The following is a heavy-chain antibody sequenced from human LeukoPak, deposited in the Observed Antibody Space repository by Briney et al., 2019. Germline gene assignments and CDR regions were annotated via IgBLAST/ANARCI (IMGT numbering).Heavy chain of an antibody. Sequence: PGGSLRLSCVASGFTFRSYWMHWVRQAPGKGLVWVSRIKSDGSTNYADSVKGRFTISRDNAKNTVSLQMNSLRAEDTGVYFCARAPSEIGGYYPEYFRHWGQGTLVTVSS. CDR2: IKSDGST. D-gene: IGHD3-22*01. CDR1: GFTFRSYW. CDR3: ARAPSEIGGYYPEYFRH. V-gene: IGHV3-74*01. J-gene: IGHJ1*01.